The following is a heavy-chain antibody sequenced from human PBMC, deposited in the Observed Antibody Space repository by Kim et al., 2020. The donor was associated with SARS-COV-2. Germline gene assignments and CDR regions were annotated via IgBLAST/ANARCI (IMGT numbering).Heavy chain of an antibody. J-gene: IGHJ6*02. CDR2: TYYRSKWYN. CDR3: ARGGRNYDPYYYYGMDV. D-gene: IGHD1-7*01. Sequence: SQTLSLTCAISGDSVSSNSAAWNWIRQSPSRGLEWLGRTYYRSKWYNDYAVSVKSRITINPDTSKNQFSLQLNSVTPEDTAVYYCARGGRNYDPYYYYGMDVWGQGNTVTVSS. V-gene: IGHV6-1*01. CDR1: GDSVSSNSAA.